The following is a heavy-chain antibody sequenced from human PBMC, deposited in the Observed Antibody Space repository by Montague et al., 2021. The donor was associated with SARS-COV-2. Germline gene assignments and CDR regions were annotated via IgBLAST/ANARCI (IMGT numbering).Heavy chain of an antibody. D-gene: IGHD1-26*01. CDR1: GGSISSYY. J-gene: IGHJ4*02. Sequence: SEILSLTCTVSGGSISSYYWSWIRQTPGKGLEWIGYLYYSGGTKYNPSLESRVAMSVDTSKNQFSLSLTSVTAADTALYYCAATLGGRYYWADYYLDSWGPGTLVAVSS. CDR3: AATLGGRYYWADYYLDS. V-gene: IGHV4-59*03. CDR2: LYYSGGT.